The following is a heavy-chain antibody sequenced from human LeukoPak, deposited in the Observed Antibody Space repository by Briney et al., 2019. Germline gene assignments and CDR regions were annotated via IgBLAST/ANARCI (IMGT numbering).Heavy chain of an antibody. CDR1: GFSLSTSGVG. Sequence: SGPTLVKPTQTLTLTCTFSGFSLSTSGVGVGWIRQPPGKALEWLALIYWDDDKRYSPSLKSRLTITKDTSKNQVVLTMTNMDPVDTATYYCAHTVVAATPQSGYYYYMDVWGKGTTVTVSS. J-gene: IGHJ6*03. CDR2: IYWDDDK. CDR3: AHTVVAATPQSGYYYYMDV. V-gene: IGHV2-5*02. D-gene: IGHD2-15*01.